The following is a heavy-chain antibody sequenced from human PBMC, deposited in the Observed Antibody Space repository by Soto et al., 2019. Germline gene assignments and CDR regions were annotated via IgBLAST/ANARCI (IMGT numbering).Heavy chain of an antibody. V-gene: IGHV4-59*01. CDR2: IYYSGST. D-gene: IGHD3-10*01. CDR3: ARDNWRKARGVNLSTWFDP. CDR1: GGSISSYY. Sequence: ETLSLTCTVSGGSISSYYWSWIRQPPGKGLEWIGYIYYSGSTNYNPSLKSRVTISVDTSKNQFSLKLSSVTAADTAVYYCARDNWRKARGVNLSTWFDPWGQGTLVTVSS. J-gene: IGHJ5*02.